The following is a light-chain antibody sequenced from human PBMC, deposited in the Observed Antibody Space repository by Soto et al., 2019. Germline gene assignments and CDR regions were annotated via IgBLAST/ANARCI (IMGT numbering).Light chain of an antibody. CDR2: EVS. J-gene: IGLJ1*01. CDR3: SSYAGSTYLAV. V-gene: IGLV2-8*01. CDR1: RSDVGSYNY. Sequence: SVLTQPPSASGSPGQLVTISCTGTRSDVGSYNYVSWYQQHPGKAPKLMIYEVSKRPSGVPDRFSGSKSGNTASLTVSGLQAEDEADYYCSSYAGSTYLAVFGTGTKVTVL.